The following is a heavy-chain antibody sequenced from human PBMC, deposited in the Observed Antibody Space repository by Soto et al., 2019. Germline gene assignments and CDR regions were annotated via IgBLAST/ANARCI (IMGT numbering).Heavy chain of an antibody. Sequence: QVQLVQSGAEVKKPGASVKVSCKASGYTFTSYGISWVRQAPGQGLEWMGWISAYNGNTNYAQKLQGRVTMTTDTSTSTAYMELRSLRSDDTAVYYCAREDYGSGSYQGNYYYYMDVWGKGTTVTVSS. J-gene: IGHJ6*03. CDR2: ISAYNGNT. CDR1: GYTFTSYG. V-gene: IGHV1-18*01. D-gene: IGHD3-10*01. CDR3: AREDYGSGSYQGNYYYYMDV.